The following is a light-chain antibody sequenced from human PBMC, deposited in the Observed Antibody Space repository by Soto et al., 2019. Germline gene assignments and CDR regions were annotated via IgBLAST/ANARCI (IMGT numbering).Light chain of an antibody. CDR3: MQISQLPYI. J-gene: IGKJ2*01. V-gene: IGKV2D-29*01. CDR2: DVS. CDR1: QSLLRSDGKTF. Sequence: DIVLTQTPLSLSVTPGQPASISCKSSQSLLRSDGKTFLYWYLQRPGQPPQLLISDVSDRFSGVPDRFSASGSGTDFTLRISRAEADDVGVYYCMQISQLPYIFGQGTKLEIK.